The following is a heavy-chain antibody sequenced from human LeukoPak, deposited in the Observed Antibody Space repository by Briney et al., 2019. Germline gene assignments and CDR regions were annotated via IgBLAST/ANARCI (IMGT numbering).Heavy chain of an antibody. V-gene: IGHV3-7*01. Sequence: GGSLRLSCAASGFFFRNYFMSWVRQAPGKGLEWVASIKNDGSEKYYVDSVRGRYTISRDSTKNSLYLQMSSLRAEDTAVYYCATDRGWRTSGYYLYYFEYWGQGTLVTFSS. CDR2: IKNDGSEK. CDR1: GFFFRNYF. J-gene: IGHJ4*02. D-gene: IGHD3-3*01. CDR3: ATDRGWRTSGYYLYYFEY.